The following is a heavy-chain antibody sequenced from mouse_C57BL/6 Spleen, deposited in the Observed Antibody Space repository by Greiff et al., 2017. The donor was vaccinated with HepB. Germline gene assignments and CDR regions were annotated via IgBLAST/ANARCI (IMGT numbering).Heavy chain of an antibody. CDR3: ARAYYSNYGAMDY. Sequence: EVKLQESGPGLVKPSQSLSLTCSVTGYSITSGYYWNWIRQFPGNKLEWMGYISYDGSNNYNPSLKNRISITRDTSKNQFFLKLNSVTTEDTATYYCARAYYSNYGAMDYWGQGTSVTVSS. V-gene: IGHV3-6*01. CDR1: GYSITSGYY. D-gene: IGHD2-5*01. CDR2: ISYDGSN. J-gene: IGHJ4*01.